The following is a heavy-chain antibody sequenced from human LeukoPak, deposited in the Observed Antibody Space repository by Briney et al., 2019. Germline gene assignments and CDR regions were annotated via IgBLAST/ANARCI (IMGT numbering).Heavy chain of an antibody. CDR2: IYHSGST. Sequence: SETLSLTCTVPGYSISSGYYWGWIRQPPGKGLEWIGSIYHSGSTYYNPSLKSRVTISVDTSKNQFSLKLSSVTAADTAVYYCASRTGGIVLMVYAEYYFDYWGQGTLVTVSS. D-gene: IGHD2-8*01. CDR1: GYSISSGYY. CDR3: ASRTGGIVLMVYAEYYFDY. J-gene: IGHJ4*02. V-gene: IGHV4-38-2*02.